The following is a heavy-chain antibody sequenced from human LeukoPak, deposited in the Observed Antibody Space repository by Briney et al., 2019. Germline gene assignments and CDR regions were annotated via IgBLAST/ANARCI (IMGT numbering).Heavy chain of an antibody. V-gene: IGHV3-33*01. CDR2: IWYDGTNK. CDR1: GFTFSSYG. D-gene: IGHD3-22*01. CDR3: ARDVALSTYHFDSSGLLDY. Sequence: GGSLRLSCAASGFTFSSYGMHWVRQAPGKGLEWVASIWYDGTNKNYADSVKGRFTISRDNSKNTVYLQMNSLRAEDTAVYYCARDVALSTYHFDSSGLLDYWGQGTLVTVSS. J-gene: IGHJ4*02.